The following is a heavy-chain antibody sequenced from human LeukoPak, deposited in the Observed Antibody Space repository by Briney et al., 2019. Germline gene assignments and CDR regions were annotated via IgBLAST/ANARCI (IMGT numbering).Heavy chain of an antibody. D-gene: IGHD5-24*01. CDR3: ARGGGDGYNYWFDP. J-gene: IGHJ5*02. Sequence: PSETLSLTCAVYGGSFSGYYWSWIRQPPGKGLEWIGEINHSGSTNYNPSLKSRVTISVDTSKNQFSLKLSSVTAADTAVYYCARGGGDGYNYWFDPWGQGTLVTVSS. V-gene: IGHV4-34*01. CDR1: GGSFSGYY. CDR2: INHSGST.